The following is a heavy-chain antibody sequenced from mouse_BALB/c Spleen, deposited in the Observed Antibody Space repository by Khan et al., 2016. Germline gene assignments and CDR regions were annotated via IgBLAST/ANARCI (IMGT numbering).Heavy chain of an antibody. CDR3: ARSVYGNYWYFDV. CDR1: GYSITNNCA. Sequence: EVQLQESGPGLVKPSQSLSLTCTVTGYSITNNCAWNWIRQFPGNKLEWMGYISYSGTTSYNPSLKSRISITRDTSKNQFFLQLNSVTSEDTATYYCARSVYGNYWYFDVWGAGTPVTVSS. J-gene: IGHJ1*01. CDR2: ISYSGTT. D-gene: IGHD2-1*01. V-gene: IGHV3-2*02.